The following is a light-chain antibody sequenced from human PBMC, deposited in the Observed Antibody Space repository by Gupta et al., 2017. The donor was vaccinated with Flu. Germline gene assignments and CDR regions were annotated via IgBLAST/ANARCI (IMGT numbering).Light chain of an antibody. CDR2: DNN. Sequence: VSITSTGNSSNLGSNHVFWFQQFPGPAPKLLIYDNNKRPSGIPDRFSGSRSDTSATLGITGLQTGDEADYYCETWDTSLSAEVFGGGTKLTVL. CDR1: SSNLGSNH. V-gene: IGLV1-51*01. J-gene: IGLJ3*02. CDR3: ETWDTSLSAEV.